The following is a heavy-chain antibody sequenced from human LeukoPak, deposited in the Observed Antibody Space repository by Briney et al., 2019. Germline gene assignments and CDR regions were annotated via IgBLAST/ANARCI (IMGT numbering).Heavy chain of an antibody. CDR3: ARDSEIFGVVTPTFDY. Sequence: SVKVSCRASGGTFISYAISWVRQAPGQGLEWMGRIIPIFGTANYAQKFQGRVTITTDESTSTAYMELSSLRSEDTAVYYCARDSEIFGVVTPTFDYWGQGTLVTVSS. J-gene: IGHJ4*02. CDR1: GGTFISYA. D-gene: IGHD3-3*01. CDR2: IIPIFGTA. V-gene: IGHV1-69*05.